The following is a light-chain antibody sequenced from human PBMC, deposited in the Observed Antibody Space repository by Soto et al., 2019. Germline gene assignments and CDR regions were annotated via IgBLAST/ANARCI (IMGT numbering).Light chain of an antibody. V-gene: IGLV1-40*01. Sequence: QSVLTQPPSVSGAPGQRVTISCTGSSSDIGAGYDVHWYQQLPGTAPKLLIYGNSNRPAGVPDRFSGSKSGTSASLAITGLQADDEANYYCQSFDSSLRGVFGIGTKVTV. CDR2: GNS. CDR3: QSFDSSLRGV. CDR1: SSDIGAGYD. J-gene: IGLJ1*01.